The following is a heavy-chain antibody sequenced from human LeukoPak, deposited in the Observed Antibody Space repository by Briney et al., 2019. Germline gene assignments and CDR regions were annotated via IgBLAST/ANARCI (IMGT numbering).Heavy chain of an antibody. CDR3: ARESITGDRDFDY. J-gene: IGHJ4*02. CDR1: GFSFSSYS. D-gene: IGHD7-27*01. V-gene: IGHV3-48*01. CDR2: ISSGSRTI. Sequence: GGSLRLSCASSGFSFSSYSMNWVRQAPGRGLKWISYISSGSRTIFYADSVKGRFTISRDNAKNSLYLLMNNLRADDTAVYYCARESITGDRDFDYWGQGTLITVSS.